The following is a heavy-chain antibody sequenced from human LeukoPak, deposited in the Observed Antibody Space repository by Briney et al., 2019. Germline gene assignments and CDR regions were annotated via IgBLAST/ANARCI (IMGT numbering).Heavy chain of an antibody. CDR3: AKGPHVVATAIRPYYFDY. J-gene: IGHJ4*02. V-gene: IGHV3-23*01. D-gene: IGHD2-21*02. CDR1: GFTFSSYA. Sequence: PGGSLRLSCAASGFTFSSYAMSWVRQAPGKGLEWVSAISGSGGSTYYADSVKGRFTISRDNSKNTLYLQMNSLRAEDTAVYYCAKGPHVVATAIRPYYFDYWGQGTLVTVSS. CDR2: ISGSGGST.